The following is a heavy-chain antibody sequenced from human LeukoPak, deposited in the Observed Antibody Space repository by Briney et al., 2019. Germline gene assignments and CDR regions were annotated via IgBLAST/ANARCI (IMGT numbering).Heavy chain of an antibody. CDR2: TYYRSKWYN. J-gene: IGHJ3*02. D-gene: IGHD4-23*01. CDR1: GDSVSSNSAA. CDR3: ARAPGGTTVVTPFGAFDI. Sequence: SQTLSLTCAISGDSVSSNSAAWNWIRQSPSGGLEWLGSTYYRSKWYNDYAVSVKSRITINPDTSKNQFSLQLNSVTPEDTAVYYCARAPGGTTVVTPFGAFDIWGQGTMVTVSS. V-gene: IGHV6-1*01.